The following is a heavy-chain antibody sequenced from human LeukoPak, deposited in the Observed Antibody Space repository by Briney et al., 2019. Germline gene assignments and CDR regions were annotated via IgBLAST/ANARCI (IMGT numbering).Heavy chain of an antibody. CDR1: GFTFSDYY. D-gene: IGHD3-10*01. CDR3: ARVGWTYYGSGNNWFDP. J-gene: IGHJ5*02. CDR2: ISSSSSYT. V-gene: IGHV3-11*06. Sequence: GGSLRLSCAASGFTFSDYYMSWIRQAPGKGLEWVSYISSSSSYTNYADSVKGRFTISGDNAKNSLYLQMNSLRAEDTAVYYCARVGWTYYGSGNNWFDPWGQGTLVTVSS.